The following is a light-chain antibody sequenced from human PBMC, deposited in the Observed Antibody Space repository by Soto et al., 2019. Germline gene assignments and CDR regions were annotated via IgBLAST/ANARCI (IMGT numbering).Light chain of an antibody. V-gene: IGKV1-5*03. CDR3: QPYSTYPYA. CDR1: QSTSTW. J-gene: IGKJ1*01. Sequence: DIQMTQSPSTLSASVGDRVTITCRASQSTSTWLAWYQQRPGKTPKLLISEASKLESGVPSRFSGSGSGTEFTLTISSLQPDDFATYYCQPYSTYPYAFGHGTKVEIK. CDR2: EAS.